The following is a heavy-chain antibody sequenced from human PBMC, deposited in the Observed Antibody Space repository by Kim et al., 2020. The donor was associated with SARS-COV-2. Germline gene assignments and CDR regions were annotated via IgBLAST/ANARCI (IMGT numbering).Heavy chain of an antibody. J-gene: IGHJ4*02. CDR3: AKGERITIKVVLTLFDY. CDR2: LSGSGGST. Sequence: GGSLRLSCAASGFTFSSYAMSWVRQAPGKGLEWVSALSGSGGSTYYADSVKGRFTISRDNSKNTLYLQMNSLRAEDTAVYFCAKGERITIKVVLTLFDYWGQGTLVTVSS. D-gene: IGHD3-22*01. CDR1: GFTFSSYA. V-gene: IGHV3-23*01.